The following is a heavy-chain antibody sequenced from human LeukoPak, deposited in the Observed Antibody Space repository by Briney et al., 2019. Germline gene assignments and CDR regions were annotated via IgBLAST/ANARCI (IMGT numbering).Heavy chain of an antibody. CDR3: AKDDVSSSLGY. CDR1: GFTFSSYS. V-gene: IGHV3-30*02. CDR2: IRYDGSNK. J-gene: IGHJ4*02. D-gene: IGHD6-6*01. Sequence: GGSLRLSCAASGFTFSSYSMHWVRQAPGKGLEWVAFIRYDGSNKYYADSVKGRFTISRDNSKNTLYLQMNSLRAEDTAVYYCAKDDVSSSLGYWGQGTLVTVSS.